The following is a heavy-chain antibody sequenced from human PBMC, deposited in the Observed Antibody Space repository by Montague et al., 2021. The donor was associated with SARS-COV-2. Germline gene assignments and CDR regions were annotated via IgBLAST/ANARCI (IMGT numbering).Heavy chain of an antibody. CDR3: ARGRQHINMVVVVVTGEEYYFDF. V-gene: IGHV4-34*01. CDR1: DGSFSDYP. J-gene: IGHJ4*02. Sequence: ETLSLTCAVYDGSFSDYPWTWIRQPPGKGLEWIGEINHRGSTNYNPSLKSRVTISVDTSKNQFSLKMTSVTAADTAVYYCARGRQHINMVVVVVTGEEYYFDFWGQGTLVAVSS. CDR2: INHRGST. D-gene: IGHD3-22*01.